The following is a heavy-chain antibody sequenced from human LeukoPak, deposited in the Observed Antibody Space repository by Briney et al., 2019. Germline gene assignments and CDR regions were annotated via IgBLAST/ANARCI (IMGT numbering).Heavy chain of an antibody. D-gene: IGHD6-13*01. CDR1: GGSFSGYY. Sequence: SETLSLTCAVYGGSFSGYYRSWIRQPPGKGLEWIGEINHSGSTNYNPPLKSRVTISVDTSKNQFSLKLSSVTAADTAVYYCARAGYSSSWYDYWGQGTLVTVSS. CDR2: INHSGST. CDR3: ARAGYSSSWYDY. J-gene: IGHJ4*02. V-gene: IGHV4-34*01.